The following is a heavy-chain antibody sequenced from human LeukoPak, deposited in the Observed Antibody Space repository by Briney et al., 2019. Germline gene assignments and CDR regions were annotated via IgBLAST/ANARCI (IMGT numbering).Heavy chain of an antibody. CDR2: IKPDGSET. Sequence: GGSLRLSCAASGFTFSNYWMSWVRQAPEKGLEWVANIKPDGSETYYLDSVKGRFTISKDNAKNSLYLQMNSLRAEDTALYHCARNNGMDVWGQGTTVIVSS. J-gene: IGHJ6*02. CDR1: GFTFSNYW. CDR3: ARNNGMDV. V-gene: IGHV3-7*03.